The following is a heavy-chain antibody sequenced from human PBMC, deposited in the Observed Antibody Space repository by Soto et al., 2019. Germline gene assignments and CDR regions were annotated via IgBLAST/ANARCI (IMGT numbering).Heavy chain of an antibody. CDR3: ARNDCSSTSCYSGYNSNRRHRAFDI. D-gene: IGHD2-2*01. CDR1: GGTFSSYA. J-gene: IGHJ3*02. V-gene: IGHV1-69*01. Sequence: QVQLVQSGAEVKKPGSSVKVSCKASGGTFSSYAISWVRQAPGQGLEWMGGIIPIFGTANYAQKFQGRVTITADESTSTAYMELSSLRSEDTAVYHCARNDCSSTSCYSGYNSNRRHRAFDIWGQGTMVTVSS. CDR2: IIPIFGTA.